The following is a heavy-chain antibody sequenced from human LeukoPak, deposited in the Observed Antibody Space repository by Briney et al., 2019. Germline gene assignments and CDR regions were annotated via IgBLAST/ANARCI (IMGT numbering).Heavy chain of an antibody. V-gene: IGHV1-18*01. CDR2: ISAYNRKT. CDR3: ARQVDIGMALPDY. CDR1: GYTFTSYG. Sequence: ASVKVSCKASGYTFTSYGMTWVRQAPGHGLGWMGWISAYNRKTNYAQKLQGRVTMTTDTSTSTAYMELRSLRSDDPAVYYCARQVDIGMALPDYWGQGTLVTVSS. D-gene: IGHD5-18*01. J-gene: IGHJ4*02.